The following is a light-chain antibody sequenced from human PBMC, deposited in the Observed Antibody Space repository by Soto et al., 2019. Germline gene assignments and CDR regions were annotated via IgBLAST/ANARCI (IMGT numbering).Light chain of an antibody. J-gene: IGKJ5*01. CDR3: QQYGRSPT. Sequence: EIALTQSPGTLSLSPGEGATLSCRASQSVSSSYLAWYQQKPGQAPRLLIYGVSSRATGIPDRFSGSGSATDFTLTISRLEPEDFALYYCQQYGRSPTFGQGTRLEIK. V-gene: IGKV3-20*01. CDR2: GVS. CDR1: QSVSSSY.